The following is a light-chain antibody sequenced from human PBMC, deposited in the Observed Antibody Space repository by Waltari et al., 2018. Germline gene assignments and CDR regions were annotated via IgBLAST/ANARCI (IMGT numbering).Light chain of an antibody. V-gene: IGLV1-51*02. Sequence: QSVLTQPPSVSAAPGQKVTISCSGSSPNLGNDYVSWYQQLPGPAPKLFIYENNKRPSGIPDRFSGSKSGTSATLGITGLQTGDEADYYCGTWDTSLSALIFGGGTKLTVL. J-gene: IGLJ2*01. CDR1: SPNLGNDY. CDR3: GTWDTSLSALI. CDR2: ENN.